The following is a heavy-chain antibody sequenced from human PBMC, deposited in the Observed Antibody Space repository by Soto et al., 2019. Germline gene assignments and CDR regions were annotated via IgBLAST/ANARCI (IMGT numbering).Heavy chain of an antibody. D-gene: IGHD2-8*01. CDR3: ASPLMVYTIGSDY. Sequence: GGSLRLSCAASGFTFSSYSMNWVRQAPGKGLEWVSYISSSSTTIYYADYVKGRFTISRDNAKNSLYLQMNSLRDEDTAVYYCASPLMVYTIGSDYWGQGTLVTAPQ. CDR2: ISSSSTTI. J-gene: IGHJ4*02. V-gene: IGHV3-48*02. CDR1: GFTFSSYS.